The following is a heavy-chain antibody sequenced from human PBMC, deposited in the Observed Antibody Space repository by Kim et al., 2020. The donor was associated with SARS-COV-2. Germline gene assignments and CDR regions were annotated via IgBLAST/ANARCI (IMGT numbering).Heavy chain of an antibody. CDR3: AKDFATLGFVEGGMDV. J-gene: IGHJ6*01. V-gene: IGHV3-30*18. Sequence: GGSLRLSCAASGFTFSSYGMHWVRQAPDKGLEWVAVISYDGSNKYYADSVKGRFIISRDNSKNTLYLQMNSLRAEDTAVYYCAKDFATLGFVEGGMDVWG. CDR1: GFTFSSYG. CDR2: ISYDGSNK. D-gene: IGHD3-16*01.